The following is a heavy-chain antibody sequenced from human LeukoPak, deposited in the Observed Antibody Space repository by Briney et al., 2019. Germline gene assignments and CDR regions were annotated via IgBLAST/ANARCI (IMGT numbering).Heavy chain of an antibody. CDR1: GLTFSDAW. V-gene: IGHV3-15*01. CDR2: IRNDRIT. J-gene: IGHJ6*03. Sequence: GGSLRLSCVLSGLTFSDAWMSWVRQAPGKGLEWVGRIRNDRITDYAAPVQGRFSISRDNSKNTFYLQMNSLRAEDTAAYYCARDLRPDYYYMDVWGKGTTVTVSS. D-gene: IGHD6-6*01. CDR3: ARDLRPDYYYMDV.